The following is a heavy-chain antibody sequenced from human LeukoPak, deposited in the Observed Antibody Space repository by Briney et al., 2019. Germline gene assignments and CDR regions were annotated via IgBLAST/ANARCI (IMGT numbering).Heavy chain of an antibody. V-gene: IGHV3-30*03. CDR2: ISSDGSNK. D-gene: IGHD3-10*01. CDR1: GFTFSSYG. J-gene: IGHJ3*02. CDR3: ARLPRSSGAFDI. Sequence: GGSLRLSCVASGFTFSSYGMHWVRQAPGKGLEWVAVISSDGSNKYYADSVKGRFTISRDNSKNTLYLQMNSLRAEDTAVYYCARLPRSSGAFDIWGQGTMVTVSS.